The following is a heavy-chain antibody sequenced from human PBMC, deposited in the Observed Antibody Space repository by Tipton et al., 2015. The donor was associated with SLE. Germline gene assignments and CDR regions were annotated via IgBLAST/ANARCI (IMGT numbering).Heavy chain of an antibody. D-gene: IGHD6-6*01. CDR3: ARGGASSKWLDP. V-gene: IGHV4-34*01. J-gene: IGHJ5*02. Sequence: LRLSCAASGFPFSSYTVNWVRQAPGKGLEWIGEINHSGSTNYNPSLKSRVTISVDTSNNQFSLKLNSVTAADTAVYYCARGGASSKWLDPWGQGTLVTVSA. CDR1: GFPFSSYT. CDR2: INHSGST.